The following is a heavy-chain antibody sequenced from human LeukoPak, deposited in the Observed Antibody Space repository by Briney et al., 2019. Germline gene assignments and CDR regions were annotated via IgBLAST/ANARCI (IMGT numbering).Heavy chain of an antibody. D-gene: IGHD3-16*01. CDR3: AKGPTKMGGGGNYFDY. CDR1: GFTFSSYA. J-gene: IGHJ4*02. CDR2: ISGSGGST. Sequence: PGGSLRLSCAASGFTFSSYAMSWVRQAPGKGLEWVSAISGSGGSTYYADSVKGRFTISRDNSKNTLYLQMNSLRAEDTAVYYCAKGPTKMGGGGNYFDYWGQGTLVTVSS. V-gene: IGHV3-23*01.